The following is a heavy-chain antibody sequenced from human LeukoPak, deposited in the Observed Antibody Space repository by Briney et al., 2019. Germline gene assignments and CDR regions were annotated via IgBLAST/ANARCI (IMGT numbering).Heavy chain of an antibody. J-gene: IGHJ4*02. CDR1: GASFSGYY. Sequence: SETLSLTCAIYGASFSGYYWNWIRKPPRKGLEWIGEISHSGGTNYNPSLKSRVTISADTSKNQFSLTLSYMTAADTAVYYCARTLDTGGYFRNFDYWGQGSLVTVSS. CDR3: ARTLDTGGYFRNFDY. D-gene: IGHD2-8*02. V-gene: IGHV4-34*01. CDR2: ISHSGGT.